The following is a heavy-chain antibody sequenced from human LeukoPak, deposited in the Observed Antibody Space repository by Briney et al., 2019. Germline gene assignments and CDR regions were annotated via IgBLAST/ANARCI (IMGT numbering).Heavy chain of an antibody. J-gene: IGHJ6*04. D-gene: IGHD3-10*01. CDR2: IKQDGSEK. CDR1: GFTFSSYW. Sequence: GGSLRLSCAAYGFTFSSYWMSWIRQAPGKGLEWVANIKQDGSEKYYVDSVKGRFTISRDNAKNSLYLQMNSLRAEDTAVYYCARDRWWFGELFRSFYYYYGMDVWGTGITVTV. V-gene: IGHV3-7*01. CDR3: ARDRWWFGELFRSFYYYYGMDV.